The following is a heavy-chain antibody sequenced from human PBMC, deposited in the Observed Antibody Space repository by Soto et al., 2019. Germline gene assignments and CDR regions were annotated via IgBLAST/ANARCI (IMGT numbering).Heavy chain of an antibody. D-gene: IGHD3-10*01. J-gene: IGHJ4*02. CDR2: IVGNGGAT. CDR1: GFTFSTYA. V-gene: IGHV3-23*01. CDR3: ATDYYYESGRH. Sequence: EVQLLESGGGLVQPGGSLRLSCAASGFTFSTYAMTWVRQAPGKGLEWVSGIVGNGGATYYADSVKGRFSIARDNSKNTLYLQRNSLRPEHTAVYYCATDYYYESGRHWGQGTLVSVSA.